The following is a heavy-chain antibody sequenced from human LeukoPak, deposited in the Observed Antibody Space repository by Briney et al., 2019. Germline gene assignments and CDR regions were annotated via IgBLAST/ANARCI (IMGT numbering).Heavy chain of an antibody. CDR1: GFTFSSYA. CDR2: ISHDGSNK. Sequence: QSGGSLRLSCAASGFTFSSYAMHWVRQAPGKGLEWVAVISHDGSNKYYADFVKGRFTISRDNSKNTLDLRMNSLRAEDTAVYYCARDLGYSYGTPYFYYGMDVWGKGTTVTVSS. D-gene: IGHD5-18*01. V-gene: IGHV3-30*04. CDR3: ARDLGYSYGTPYFYYGMDV. J-gene: IGHJ6*04.